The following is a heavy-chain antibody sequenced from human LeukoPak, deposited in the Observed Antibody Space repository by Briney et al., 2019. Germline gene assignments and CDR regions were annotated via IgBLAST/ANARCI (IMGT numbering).Heavy chain of an antibody. D-gene: IGHD4-17*01. V-gene: IGHV3-23*01. Sequence: GGSLRLSCAASGFTFSSYAMSWVRQAPGKGLEWVSAISGSGGSTYYADSVKGRFTISRDNSKNTLYLQMNSLRAEDTAVYYCAKGLTTVTTLLGVYFDHWGQGTLVTVSS. J-gene: IGHJ4*02. CDR3: AKGLTTVTTLLGVYFDH. CDR1: GFTFSSYA. CDR2: ISGSGGST.